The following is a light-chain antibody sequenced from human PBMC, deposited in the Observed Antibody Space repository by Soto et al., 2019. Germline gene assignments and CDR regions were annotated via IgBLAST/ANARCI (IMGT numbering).Light chain of an antibody. CDR2: WAS. Sequence: DIVMTQSPDSLTVSLGERATFKCKSSESVLYSSNNKNYLAWYQQKPGQPPKLLIYWASTRQSGVPDRFSASGSGTDFTLTISSLQAEDVAVYFCQQYYSSPPTFGQGTKVEI. CDR3: QQYYSSPPT. J-gene: IGKJ1*01. V-gene: IGKV4-1*01. CDR1: ESVLYSSNNKNY.